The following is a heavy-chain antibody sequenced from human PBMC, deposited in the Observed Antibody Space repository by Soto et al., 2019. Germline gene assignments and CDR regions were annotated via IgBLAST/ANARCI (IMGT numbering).Heavy chain of an antibody. J-gene: IGHJ6*02. V-gene: IGHV4-31*03. Sequence: SETLSLTCTVSGGSISSGVYYWSWIRQHPGKGLEWIGYIYYSGSTYYNPSLKSRVTISVDTSKNQFSLKLSSVTAADTAVYYCASFGVVIGYGMDVWGQGTTVTVSS. D-gene: IGHD3-3*01. CDR1: GGSISSGVYY. CDR2: IYYSGST. CDR3: ASFGVVIGYGMDV.